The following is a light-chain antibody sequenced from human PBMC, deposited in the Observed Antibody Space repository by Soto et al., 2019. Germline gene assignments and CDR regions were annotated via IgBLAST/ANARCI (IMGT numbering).Light chain of an antibody. V-gene: IGKV3-20*01. CDR3: QQYGSSPLT. CDR1: QSVSGSY. J-gene: IGKJ4*01. Sequence: EIVLTQSPGTLSLSPVERATLSCRASQSVSGSYLAWYQQKPGQAPRLLIYGASSRATGIPDRFSGSGSGTDFTLTISRLEPEDFAVYYCQQYGSSPLTFGRGTKVDIK. CDR2: GAS.